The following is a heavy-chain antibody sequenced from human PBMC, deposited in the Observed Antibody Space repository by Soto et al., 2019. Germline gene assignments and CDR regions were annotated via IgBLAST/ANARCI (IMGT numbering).Heavy chain of an antibody. J-gene: IGHJ4*02. CDR3: AKSPNIYCSGGSCHFDC. V-gene: IGHV3-23*01. D-gene: IGHD2-15*01. Sequence: PGGSLRLSCTASGFTFSNYAMSWVRLAPGKGLEWVSGISSSGASTYYADSVKGRFTIARDNSGTMLYLQMSSLRVEDTAVYHCAKSPNIYCSGGSCHFDCWGPGSLVTVSS. CDR1: GFTFSNYA. CDR2: ISSSGAST.